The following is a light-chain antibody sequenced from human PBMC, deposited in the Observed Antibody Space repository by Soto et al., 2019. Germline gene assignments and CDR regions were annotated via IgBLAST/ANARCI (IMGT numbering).Light chain of an antibody. CDR2: GAS. CDR3: QQYKIWPLP. CDR1: QSVSSSY. Sequence: EVGLSQSPGTLSLSPGERATLSCRASQSVSSSYLAWYQQKPGQAPRLLIHGASTRATGFPARFSGSGSGTEFTLTISSLQSEDFAVYYCQQYKIWPLPFGGGTKV. J-gene: IGKJ4*01. V-gene: IGKV3-15*01.